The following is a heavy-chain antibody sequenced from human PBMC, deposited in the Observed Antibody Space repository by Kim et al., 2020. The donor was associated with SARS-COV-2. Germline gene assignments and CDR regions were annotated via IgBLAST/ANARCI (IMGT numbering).Heavy chain of an antibody. D-gene: IGHD6-13*01. Sequence: KFQGRVTMTRDTSTSTVYMELSSLRSEDTAVYYCARDLGGIAAAGTNDYWGQGTLVTVSS. CDR3: ARDLGGIAAAGTNDY. V-gene: IGHV1-46*01. J-gene: IGHJ4*02.